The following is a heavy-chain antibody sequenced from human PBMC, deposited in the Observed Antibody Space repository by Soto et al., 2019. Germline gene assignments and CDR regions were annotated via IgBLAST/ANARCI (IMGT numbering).Heavy chain of an antibody. V-gene: IGHV3-66*04. CDR1: GFSVSSKY. D-gene: IGHD5-18*01. Sequence: GGSLRLSCAASGFSVSSKYMSWVRQAPGKGLEWVSVIYSGGSTYYADSVKGRFTISRDNSKNTLYLQMNSLRAEDTAVYYCARRDTEDAFDIWGQGTMVTVSS. J-gene: IGHJ3*02. CDR3: ARRDTEDAFDI. CDR2: IYSGGST.